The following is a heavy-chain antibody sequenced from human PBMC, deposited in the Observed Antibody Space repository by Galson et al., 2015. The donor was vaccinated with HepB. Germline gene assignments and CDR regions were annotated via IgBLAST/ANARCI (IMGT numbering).Heavy chain of an antibody. Sequence: SLRLSCAASGLTSSSYAMHWVRQAPGKGLEWMAGSSYDERNQYYADSVKGRFTISRDTSKTTLFLQMDSLRVEDTAVYYCTADEYIRSPDSFDHWGQGTLVTVAS. J-gene: IGHJ4*02. CDR3: TADEYIRSPDSFDH. CDR2: SSYDERNQ. D-gene: IGHD6-6*01. V-gene: IGHV3-30*03. CDR1: GLTSSSYA.